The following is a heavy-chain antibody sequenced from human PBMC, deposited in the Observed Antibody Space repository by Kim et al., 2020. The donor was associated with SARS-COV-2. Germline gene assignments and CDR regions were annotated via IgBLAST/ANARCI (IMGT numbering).Heavy chain of an antibody. J-gene: IGHJ5*02. D-gene: IGHD6-19*01. CDR1: GFTFSSYS. V-gene: IGHV3-21*01. CDR3: ARDQGIAVARPPEFDP. Sequence: GGSLRLSCAASGFTFSSYSMNWVRQAPGKGLEWVSSISSSSSYIYYADSVKGRFTISRDNAKNSLYLQMNSLRAEDTAVYYCARDQGIAVARPPEFDPWGQGTLVTVSS. CDR2: ISSSSSYI.